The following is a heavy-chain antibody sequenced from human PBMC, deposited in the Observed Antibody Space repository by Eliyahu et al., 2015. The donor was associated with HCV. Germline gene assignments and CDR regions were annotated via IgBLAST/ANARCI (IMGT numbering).Heavy chain of an antibody. D-gene: IGHD3-22*01. V-gene: IGHV3-21*01. CDR2: ISSSSSYI. CDR1: GFTFXSXS. J-gene: IGHJ4*02. Sequence: EVQLVESGGGLVKPGGSLRLSXAASGFTFXSXSXNWVRQAPGKGLEWVSSISSSSSYIYYADSVKGRFTISRDNAKNSLYLQMNSLRAEDTAVYYCASQRIGYYYDSSGYPLDYWGQGTLVTVSS. CDR3: ASQRIGYYYDSSGYPLDY.